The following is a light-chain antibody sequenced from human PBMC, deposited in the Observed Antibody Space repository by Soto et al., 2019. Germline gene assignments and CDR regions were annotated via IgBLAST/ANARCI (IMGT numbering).Light chain of an antibody. CDR3: QQYGDSRT. Sequence: EIVLTQSPGTLSVSPGERATLSCRASQSISNNYLAWDEQKPGQAPRLLIYDASSRATGIPDRFSGSGSGTDFTLTISRLEPEDFAVYYCQQYGDSRTFGQGTRVEI. CDR1: QSISNNY. CDR2: DAS. J-gene: IGKJ1*01. V-gene: IGKV3-20*01.